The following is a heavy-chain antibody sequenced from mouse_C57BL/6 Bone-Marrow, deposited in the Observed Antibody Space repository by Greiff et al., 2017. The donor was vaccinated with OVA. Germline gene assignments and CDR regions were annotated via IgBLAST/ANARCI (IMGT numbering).Heavy chain of an antibody. J-gene: IGHJ1*03. CDR1: GFSLTSYG. CDR3: AKGDYDGYWYFDV. D-gene: IGHD2-4*01. Sequence: QVQLKESGPGLVQPSQSLSITCTVSGFSLTSYGVHWVRQSPGKGLEWLGVIWRGGSTDYNAAFMSRMSITKDNSKSQVFFKMNSLQAEDTAIYYCAKGDYDGYWYFDVWGTGTTVTVSS. CDR2: IWRGGST. V-gene: IGHV2-5*01.